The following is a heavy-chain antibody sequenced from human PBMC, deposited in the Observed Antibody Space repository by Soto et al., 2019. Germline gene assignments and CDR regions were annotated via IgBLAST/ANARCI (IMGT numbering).Heavy chain of an antibody. J-gene: IGHJ4*02. V-gene: IGHV1-3*01. D-gene: IGHD2-8*01. CDR3: ARVPVSYCTNGLCHKRGKFHY. CDR2: SNAGNRNT. CDR1: GYTFTGSA. Sequence: ASVKVSCKAAGYTFTGSAMHWVRQAPGQRLEWLGWSNAGNRNTKNSQKQQARVTITRDTSASTAYMELSSLRSEDTAVYYCARVPVSYCTNGLCHKRGKFHYWGQGTQVTVDS.